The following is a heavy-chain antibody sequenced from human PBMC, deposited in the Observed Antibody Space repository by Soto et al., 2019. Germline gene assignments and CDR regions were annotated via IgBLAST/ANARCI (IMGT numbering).Heavy chain of an antibody. Sequence: PGESLKISCKGSGYSFTSYWIGWVRQMPGKGLEWMGIIYPGDSDTRYSPSFQGQVTISADKSISTAYLQWSSLKASDTAMYYCARSAVKYTTTMYYFDYWGQGTLVTVSS. D-gene: IGHD6-6*01. CDR1: GYSFTSYW. CDR3: ARSAVKYTTTMYYFDY. V-gene: IGHV5-51*01. J-gene: IGHJ4*02. CDR2: IYPGDSDT.